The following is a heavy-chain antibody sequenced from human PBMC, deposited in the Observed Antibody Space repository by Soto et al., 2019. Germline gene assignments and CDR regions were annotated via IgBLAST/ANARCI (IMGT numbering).Heavy chain of an antibody. CDR3: AALGGSSAFDI. D-gene: IGHD3-16*01. CDR2: IVVGSGNT. Sequence: ASVKLSCKACGVSITSSAMQWVRQARKQRLEWIGWIVVGSGNTNYAQKFQERVTITRDMSTSTAYMELSSLRSEDTAVYYCAALGGSSAFDIWGQGTMVTVSS. CDR1: GVSITSSA. V-gene: IGHV1-58*02. J-gene: IGHJ3*02.